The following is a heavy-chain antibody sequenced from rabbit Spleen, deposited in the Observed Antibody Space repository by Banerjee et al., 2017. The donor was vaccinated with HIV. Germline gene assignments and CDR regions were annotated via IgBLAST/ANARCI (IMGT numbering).Heavy chain of an antibody. CDR2: IYTGDGST. D-gene: IGHD5-1*01. Sequence: EESGGGLVQPEGSLTLTCTASGFSFSSTYYMCWVRQAPGKGLEWIGCIYTGDGSTYYASWVNGRFSISRSTSLNTVTLQMTSLTVADTATYFCARDLVAVIGWNFRLWGPGTLVTVS. CDR1: GFSFSSTYY. CDR3: ARDLVAVIGWNFRL. J-gene: IGHJ6*01. V-gene: IGHV1S47*01.